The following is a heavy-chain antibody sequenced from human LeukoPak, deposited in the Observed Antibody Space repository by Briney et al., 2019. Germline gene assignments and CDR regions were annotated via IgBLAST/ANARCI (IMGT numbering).Heavy chain of an antibody. J-gene: IGHJ4*02. CDR2: IRYDGSNK. Sequence: GGSLRLSCAASGFTFSSYGMHWVRQAPGKGLEWVAFIRYDGSNKYYADSVKGRFTISRDNSKNTPYLQMNSLRAEDTAVYYCASSVRYFDWLLSSFDYWGQGTLVTVSS. CDR1: GFTFSSYG. D-gene: IGHD3-9*01. CDR3: ASSVRYFDWLLSSFDY. V-gene: IGHV3-30*02.